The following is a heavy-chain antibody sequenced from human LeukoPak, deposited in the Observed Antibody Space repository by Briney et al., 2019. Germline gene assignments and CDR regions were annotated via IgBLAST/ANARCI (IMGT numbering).Heavy chain of an antibody. CDR1: GFTFDDYA. CDR3: ARGYDSSGHLGY. V-gene: IGHV3-9*01. J-gene: IGHJ4*02. Sequence: PGRSLRLSCAASGFTFDDYAMHWVRQAPGKGLEWVSGISWNSGSIGYADSVKGRFTISRDNAKNSLYLQMNSPRAEDTAVYYCARGYDSSGHLGYWGQGTLVTVSS. D-gene: IGHD3-22*01. CDR2: ISWNSGSI.